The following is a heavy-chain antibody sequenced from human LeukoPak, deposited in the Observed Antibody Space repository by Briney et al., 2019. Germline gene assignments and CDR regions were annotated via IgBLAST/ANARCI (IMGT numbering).Heavy chain of an antibody. CDR2: INPNSGGT. Sequence: ASVKVSCKASGYTFTGYYMHWVRQAPGQGLEWMGWINPNSGGTNYAQKFQGRVTMTRDTSISTAYMELSRLRSDDTAVYYCARDVPPALLWFGELSLDSYYFDYWGQGTLVTVSS. J-gene: IGHJ4*02. CDR3: ARDVPPALLWFGELSLDSYYFDY. CDR1: GYTFTGYY. D-gene: IGHD3-10*01. V-gene: IGHV1-2*02.